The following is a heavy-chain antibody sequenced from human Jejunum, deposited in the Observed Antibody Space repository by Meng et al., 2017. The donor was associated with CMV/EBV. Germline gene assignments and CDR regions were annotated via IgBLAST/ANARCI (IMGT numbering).Heavy chain of an antibody. D-gene: IGHD4-23*01. J-gene: IGHJ4*02. CDR2: IHPNGGTT. V-gene: IGHV1-2*02. Sequence: CKASGYTFTAFWIHWMRQAPGQGLEWVGWIHPNGGTTTYAQNFQGRVTMTRDRSVTTAYMHLSDLRIDDTAVYYCARGHTVVTPDYWGQGSLVTVSS. CDR1: GYTFTAFW. CDR3: ARGHTVVTPDY.